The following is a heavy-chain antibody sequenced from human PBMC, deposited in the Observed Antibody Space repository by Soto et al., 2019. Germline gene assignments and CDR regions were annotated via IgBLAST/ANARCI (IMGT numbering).Heavy chain of an antibody. Sequence: SLRLSCAASGFIFDDYAMHWVRQAPGKGLEWVSGISWNSGRIDYADSVKGRFTISRDNAKNSLYLQMNSLRAEDTALYYCAKDRAAHYYYSYGMDVWGQGTTVTVSS. V-gene: IGHV3-9*01. D-gene: IGHD6-6*01. CDR1: GFIFDDYA. CDR2: ISWNSGRI. CDR3: AKDRAAHYYYSYGMDV. J-gene: IGHJ6*02.